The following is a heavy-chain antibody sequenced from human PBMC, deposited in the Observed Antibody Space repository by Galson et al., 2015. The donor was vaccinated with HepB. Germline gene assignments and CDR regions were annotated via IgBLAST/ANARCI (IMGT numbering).Heavy chain of an antibody. J-gene: IGHJ3*02. CDR1: GYSFTSYW. V-gene: IGHV5-51*03. CDR3: ARSEIVAPMGDAFDI. Sequence: QSGAEVKKPGESLKISCKGSGYSFTSYWIGWVRQMPGKGLEWMGIIYPGDSDTRYSPSFQGQVTISADKSISTAYLQWSSLKASDTAMYYCARSEIVAPMGDAFDIWGQGTMVTVSS. D-gene: IGHD2-15*01. CDR2: IYPGDSDT.